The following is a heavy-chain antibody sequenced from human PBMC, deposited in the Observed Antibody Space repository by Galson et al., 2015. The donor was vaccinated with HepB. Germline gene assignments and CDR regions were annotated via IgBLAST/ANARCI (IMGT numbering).Heavy chain of an antibody. Sequence: SLRLSCAASGFTFSSYGMHWVRQAPGKGLEWVAVISYDGSNKYYADSVKGRFTISRDNSKNTLYLQMNSLRAEDTAVYYCARGSIGYCSGGSCYSDSVDWFDPWGQGTLVTVSS. CDR2: ISYDGSNK. J-gene: IGHJ5*02. CDR1: GFTFSSYG. V-gene: IGHV3-30*03. D-gene: IGHD2-15*01. CDR3: ARGSIGYCSGGSCYSDSVDWFDP.